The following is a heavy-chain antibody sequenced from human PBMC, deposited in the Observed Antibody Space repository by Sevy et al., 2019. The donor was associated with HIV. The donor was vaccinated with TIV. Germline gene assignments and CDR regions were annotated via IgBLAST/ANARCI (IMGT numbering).Heavy chain of an antibody. Sequence: GGSLRLSCAASGFSVNSNYMTWVRQAPGKGLDWVSIIYSDGSTKYADALKGRFTISRDNSKNTMYLQMNSLRVEDTAAYYCARGGTIFGLVTYYFDYWGQGTLVTVSS. CDR2: IYSDGST. J-gene: IGHJ4*02. D-gene: IGHD3-3*01. V-gene: IGHV3-66*01. CDR1: GFSVNSNY. CDR3: ARGGTIFGLVTYYFDY.